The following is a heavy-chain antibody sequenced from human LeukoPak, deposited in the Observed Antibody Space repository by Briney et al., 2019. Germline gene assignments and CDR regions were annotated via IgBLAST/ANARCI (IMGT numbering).Heavy chain of an antibody. CDR2: ISWNSGSI. D-gene: IGHD5-12*01. Sequence: GGSLRLSCAASGFTFDDYAMHWVRQAPGKGLEWVSGISWNSGSIGYADSVKGRFTISRDNAKNSLYLQMNSLRAEDTALYYCAKDIQRRGYDSRSVGSEDSIWGQGTMVTVSS. J-gene: IGHJ3*02. CDR3: AKDIQRRGYDSRSVGSEDSI. CDR1: GFTFDDYA. V-gene: IGHV3-9*01.